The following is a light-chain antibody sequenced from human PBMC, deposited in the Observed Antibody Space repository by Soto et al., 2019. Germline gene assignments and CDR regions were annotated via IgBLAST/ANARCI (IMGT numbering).Light chain of an antibody. CDR3: SSFTSTTTYV. CDR1: XXYVGSHDL. Sequence: QSVLTQPXSVSGSPGQXIAIXCXXXXXYVGSHDLVSWYQQQSGKVPKLIIYDVSSRPSGVSNRFSGSKSGNTASLTISGLQAEDEADYYCSSFTSTTTYVFGTGTXV. V-gene: IGLV2-14*02. J-gene: IGLJ1*01. CDR2: DVS.